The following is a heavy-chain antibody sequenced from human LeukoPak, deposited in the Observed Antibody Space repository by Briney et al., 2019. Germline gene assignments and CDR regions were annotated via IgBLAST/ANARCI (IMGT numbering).Heavy chain of an antibody. CDR1: GVSISSYY. D-gene: IGHD3-3*01. CDR3: ARADDEDYYYGRDV. CDR2: IYTSCIT. V-gene: IGHV4-4*07. J-gene: IGHJ6*02. Sequence: SGTLSLTCTVSGVSISSYYWSWIRQPAGKGLEWIWRIYTSCITIYNPALKSRVTISVYTSKNQFSLKLSTVTAADTAVYYCARADDEDYYYGRDVWGQGTTVTVSS.